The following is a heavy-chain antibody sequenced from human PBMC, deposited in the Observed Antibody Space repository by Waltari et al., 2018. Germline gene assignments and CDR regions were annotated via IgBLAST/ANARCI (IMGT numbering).Heavy chain of an antibody. CDR1: GGSIRSADYY. J-gene: IGHJ3*02. CDR2: NFYRGTS. D-gene: IGHD1-7*01. Sequence: VQLQESGPGLVKPSKTLSLTCTVSGGSIRSADYYWSWIRQHPGKGLEWVGYNFYRGTSYYNPCLEDRVTISVDTSKNQFSLNIYSVTAADTAVYYCARVRYNWNYGVSRWDARDIWGQGTMVTVTP. CDR3: ARVRYNWNYGVSRWDARDI. V-gene: IGHV4-31*03.